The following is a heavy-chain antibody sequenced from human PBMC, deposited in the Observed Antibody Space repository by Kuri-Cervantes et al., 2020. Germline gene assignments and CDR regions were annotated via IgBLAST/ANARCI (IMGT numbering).Heavy chain of an antibody. J-gene: IGHJ6*02. CDR3: AREQGTSTNGMDV. D-gene: IGHD2-8*01. CDR2: ISWNGGSI. Sequence: SLKISCAASGFTFDDYAMHWVRQAPGKGLEWVSGISWNGGSIGYADSVKGRFTISRDNTKNSLYLQMTSLRAEDMAVYYFAREQGTSTNGMDVWGQGTTVTVSS. CDR1: GFTFDDYA. V-gene: IGHV3-9*03.